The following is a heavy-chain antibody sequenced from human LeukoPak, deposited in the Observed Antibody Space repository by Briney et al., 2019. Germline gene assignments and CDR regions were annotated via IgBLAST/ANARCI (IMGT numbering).Heavy chain of an antibody. CDR3: ARVVGYSSGWLYFGSPAGAFDI. J-gene: IGHJ3*02. Sequence: ASVKVSCKASGYTFTSYDINWVRQATGQGLEWMGWMNPNSGTTGYAQKFQGRVTMTRNTSISTAYMELSSLRSEDTAVYYCARVVGYSSGWLYFGSPAGAFDIWGQGTMVTVSS. D-gene: IGHD6-19*01. CDR1: GYTFTSYD. CDR2: MNPNSGTT. V-gene: IGHV1-8*01.